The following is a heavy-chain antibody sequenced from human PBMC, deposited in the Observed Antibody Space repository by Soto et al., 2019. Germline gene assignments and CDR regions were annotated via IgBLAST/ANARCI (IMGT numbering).Heavy chain of an antibody. CDR1: GFTFSSYS. J-gene: IGHJ4*02. CDR3: ARDSVYYDSSGYYFDY. V-gene: IGHV3-21*01. CDR2: ISSSSSYI. D-gene: IGHD3-22*01. Sequence: EVQLVESGGGLVKPGGSLRLSCAASGFTFSSYSMNWVRQAPGKGLEWVSSISSSSSYIYYANSVKGRFTIYRDNAKNSLYLQMNSLGAEDTAVYYCARDSVYYDSSGYYFDYWGQVTLVTVSS.